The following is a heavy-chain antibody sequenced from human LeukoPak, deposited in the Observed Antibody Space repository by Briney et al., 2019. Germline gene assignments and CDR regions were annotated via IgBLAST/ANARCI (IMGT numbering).Heavy chain of an antibody. CDR1: GATFSSYA. V-gene: IGHV1-69*01. CDR3: ARDQTGYGTN. Sequence: GALGKVSCTASGATFSSYAISWGRQAPGQGLGGMGGFTLIFGTANFAQQFPGRVPMTAAESTGTNYMELSSRRSEDTAVYYCARDQTGYGTNWGQGTLVTVSS. D-gene: IGHD3-9*01. J-gene: IGHJ4*02. CDR2: FTLIFGTA.